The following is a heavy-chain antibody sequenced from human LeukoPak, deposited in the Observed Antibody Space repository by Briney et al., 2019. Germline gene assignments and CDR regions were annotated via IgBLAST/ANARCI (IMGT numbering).Heavy chain of an antibody. Sequence: ASVTVSCKASGYTFTSYYMHWVRQAPGQGLEWMGIINPSGGSTSYAQKFQGRVTMTRDTSISTAYMELSRLRSDDTAVYYCARDPVADYYYYYYMDVWGKGTTVTVSS. CDR1: GYTFTSYY. D-gene: IGHD6-19*01. CDR3: ARDPVADYYYYYYMDV. J-gene: IGHJ6*03. V-gene: IGHV1-46*01. CDR2: INPSGGST.